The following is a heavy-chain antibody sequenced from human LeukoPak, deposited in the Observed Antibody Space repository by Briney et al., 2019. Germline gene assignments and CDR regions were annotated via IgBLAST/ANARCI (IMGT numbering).Heavy chain of an antibody. V-gene: IGHV4-39*07. CDR3: ARDSVVRGATFDY. CDR2: IYYSGST. D-gene: IGHD3-10*01. Sequence: PSETLSLTCTVSGGSISSSSYYWGWIRQPPGKGLEWIGSIYYSGSTYYNPSLKSRVTISVDTSKNQFSLKLSSVTAADTAVYYCARDSVVRGATFDYWGQGTLVTVSS. CDR1: GGSISSSSYY. J-gene: IGHJ4*02.